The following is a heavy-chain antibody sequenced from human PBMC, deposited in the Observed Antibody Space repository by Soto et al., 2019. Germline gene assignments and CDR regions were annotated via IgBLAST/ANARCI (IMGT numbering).Heavy chain of an antibody. D-gene: IGHD6-6*01. Sequence: ASVKVCCKASGYTFTGGYMHWVRHAHGQGLEWMGWINPNSGGTNYAQKFQGWVTMTRDTSISTAYMELSRLRSDDTAVYYCARDHPYSSSSRGFDPWGQGTLVTVSS. CDR2: INPNSGGT. V-gene: IGHV1-2*04. J-gene: IGHJ5*02. CDR3: ARDHPYSSSSRGFDP. CDR1: GYTFTGGY.